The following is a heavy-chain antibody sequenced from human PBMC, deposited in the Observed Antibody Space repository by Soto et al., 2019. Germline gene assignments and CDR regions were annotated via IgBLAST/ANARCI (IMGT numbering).Heavy chain of an antibody. D-gene: IGHD3-10*01. V-gene: IGHV3-48*01. Sequence: PGGSLRLSCAASGFTFSSYSMNWVRQAPGKGLEWVSYISSSSSTIYYADSVKGRFTISRDNAKNSLYLQMNSLRAEDTAVYYCARAPYYYGSGSKKQYYYYYMDVWGKGTTVTVSS. CDR1: GFTFSSYS. J-gene: IGHJ6*03. CDR3: ARAPYYYGSGSKKQYYYYYMDV. CDR2: ISSSSSTI.